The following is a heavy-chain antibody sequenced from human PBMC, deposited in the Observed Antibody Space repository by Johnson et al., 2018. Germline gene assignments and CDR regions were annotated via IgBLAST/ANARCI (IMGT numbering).Heavy chain of an antibody. V-gene: IGHV3-30-3*01. CDR3: AKVLSSSYVSDI. J-gene: IGHJ3*02. CDR2: ISWDGNIK. CDR1: GFAFSSDA. D-gene: IGHD3-16*01. Sequence: QVQLVQSGGGVVQXGRSXRLXCAASGFAFSSDAMHWVRQAPGKGLEWVAFISWDGNIKSYADAAQERFTISIDNSRNTVYLHMNNRRVQDTAVDYCAKVLSSSYVSDIWGQGTMVIVSS.